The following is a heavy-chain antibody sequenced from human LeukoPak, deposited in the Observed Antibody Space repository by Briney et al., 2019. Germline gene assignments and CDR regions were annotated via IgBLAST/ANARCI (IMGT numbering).Heavy chain of an antibody. D-gene: IGHD2-15*01. V-gene: IGHV3-9*01. CDR2: VSWISGHM. J-gene: IGHJ2*01. Sequence: GGSLRLSCAAAEFKFDDYAMHWVRQGPGKGLEWVAGVSWISGHMEYAESVKGRFTISRDKARNALYLQMDGLRRDDTALYYCVRSVVVVAATPTHFDLWGRGTQVSVSS. CDR3: VRSVVVVAATPTHFDL. CDR1: EFKFDDYA.